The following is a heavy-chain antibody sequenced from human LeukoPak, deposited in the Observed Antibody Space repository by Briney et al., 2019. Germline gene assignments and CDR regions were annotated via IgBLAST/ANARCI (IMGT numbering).Heavy chain of an antibody. CDR3: ARGLSITIFRPYYYGMDV. D-gene: IGHD3-9*01. J-gene: IGHJ6*02. V-gene: IGHV4-30-2*01. Sequence: SETLSLTCAVSGGSISSGGYSWSWIRQPPGKGLEWIGYIYHSGSTYYNPSLKSRVTISVDRSKNQFSLKLSSVTAADTAAYYCARGLSITIFRPYYYGMDVWGQGTTVTVSS. CDR2: IYHSGST. CDR1: GGSISSGGYS.